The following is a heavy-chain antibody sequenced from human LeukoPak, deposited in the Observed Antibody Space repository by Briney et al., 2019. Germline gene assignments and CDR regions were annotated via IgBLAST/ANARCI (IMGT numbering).Heavy chain of an antibody. Sequence: GGSLRLSCAASGFTFSNYAMTWVRQAPGQGLEWVSVISGDSSGTYYADPVKGRFTISRDNLRSTVFLQMNSLRVDDTAIYYCAKDVQHPGIVWGQGTLVTVSS. CDR1: GFTFSNYA. CDR3: AKDVQHPGIV. J-gene: IGHJ4*02. D-gene: IGHD2-15*01. CDR2: ISGDSSGT. V-gene: IGHV3-23*01.